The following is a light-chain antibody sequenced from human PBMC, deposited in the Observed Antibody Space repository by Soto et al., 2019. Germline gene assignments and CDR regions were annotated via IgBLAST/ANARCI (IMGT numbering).Light chain of an antibody. CDR2: DAS. J-gene: IGKJ1*01. CDR1: QSVGSR. CDR3: QQYNNWPWT. V-gene: IGKV3-15*01. Sequence: EIVMTQSPGTLSVSPGERVTLSCRASQSVGSRLVWYQRKPGQAPRLLIYDASTRATGMSGRFSGSGSGTEFTLTISSLQSEDFAVYYCQQYNNWPWTFGLGTTVEV.